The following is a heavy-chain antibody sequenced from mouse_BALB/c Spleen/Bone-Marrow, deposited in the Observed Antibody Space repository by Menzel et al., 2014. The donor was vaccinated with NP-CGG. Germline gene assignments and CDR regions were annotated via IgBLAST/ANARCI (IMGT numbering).Heavy chain of an antibody. V-gene: IGHV1-69*02. J-gene: IGHJ3*01. CDR2: IDPSDSET. Sequence: VQLQQSGAELVKPGAPVKLSCKASGYTFTSYWLNWVKQRPGRGLEWIGRIDPSDSETHYNQKFKDKATLTVDKSSSTAYIQLSSLTSEDSAVYYCARSGGNYVSFAYWGQGTLVTVSA. CDR1: GYTFTSYW. CDR3: ARSGGNYVSFAY. D-gene: IGHD2-1*01.